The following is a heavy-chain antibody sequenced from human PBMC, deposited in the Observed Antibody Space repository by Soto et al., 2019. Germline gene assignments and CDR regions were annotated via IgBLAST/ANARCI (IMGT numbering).Heavy chain of an antibody. CDR1: GFTFRSYV. Sequence: ESGGGVVQPGTSLRLSCVGSGFTFRSYVIHWVRQAPGKGLEWVALTSYDGSNNFYGDSVKGRFTISRDNSRNTVELQMDSLRLEDTAPYYCARWGTTGGLDVWGQGTLVSVSS. J-gene: IGHJ4*02. CDR2: TSYDGSNN. V-gene: IGHV3-33*05. D-gene: IGHD3-16*01. CDR3: ARWGTTGGLDV.